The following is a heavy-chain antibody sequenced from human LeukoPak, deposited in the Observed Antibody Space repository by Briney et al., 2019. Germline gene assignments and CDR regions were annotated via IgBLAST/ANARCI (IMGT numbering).Heavy chain of an antibody. CDR1: GFTFSGSA. J-gene: IGHJ5*02. CDR2: INKKDKGYATAT. D-gene: IGHD1-26*01. Sequence: GGSLTLSCAASGFTFSGSAIHWVRQSSGKGLEWVGQINKKDKGYATATAYAASVKGRFTISRDDSINTAYLQMKSLKTEDTALYYCTRDSGTYNWFDPGGQGTLVTV. V-gene: IGHV3-73*01. CDR3: TRDSGTYNWFDP.